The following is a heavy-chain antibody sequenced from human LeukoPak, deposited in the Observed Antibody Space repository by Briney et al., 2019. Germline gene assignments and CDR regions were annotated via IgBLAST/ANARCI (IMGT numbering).Heavy chain of an antibody. CDR2: ISSSSSYI. CDR3: ARDAPVVVAATPNYYYYYGMDV. D-gene: IGHD2-15*01. J-gene: IGHJ6*02. Sequence: GGSLRLSCAASGFTFSSYSMNWVRQAPGKGLERVSSISSSSSYIYYADSVKGRFTISRDNAKNSLYLQMNSLRAEDTAVYYCARDAPVVVAATPNYYYYYGMDVWGQGTTVTVSS. CDR1: GFTFSSYS. V-gene: IGHV3-21*01.